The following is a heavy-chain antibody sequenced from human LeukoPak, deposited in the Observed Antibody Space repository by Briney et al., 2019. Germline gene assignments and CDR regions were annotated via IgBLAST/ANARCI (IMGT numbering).Heavy chain of an antibody. Sequence: ASVKVSCKASGYTFTSYYMHWVRQAPGQGLEWMGWINPNSGGTNYAQKFQGRVTMTRDTSISTAYMELSRLRSDDTAVYYCARARTYYDFWSGYNYMDVWGKGTTVTVSS. V-gene: IGHV1-2*02. D-gene: IGHD3-3*01. J-gene: IGHJ6*03. CDR2: INPNSGGT. CDR3: ARARTYYDFWSGYNYMDV. CDR1: GYTFTSYY.